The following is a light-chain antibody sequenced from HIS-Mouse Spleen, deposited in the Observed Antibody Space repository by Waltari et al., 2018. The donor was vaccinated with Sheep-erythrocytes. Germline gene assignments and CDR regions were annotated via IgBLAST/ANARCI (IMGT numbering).Light chain of an antibody. V-gene: IGKV3-15*01. Sequence: EIVMTQSPATLSVSPGERATLSCGASQSVSSNLAWYQQKPGQAPRLLIYGASTRATGSPARFSGSGSGTEFTLTISSLQSEDFAVYYCQQYNNWPPYTFGQGTKLEIK. J-gene: IGKJ2*01. CDR3: QQYNNWPPYT. CDR2: GAS. CDR1: QSVSSN.